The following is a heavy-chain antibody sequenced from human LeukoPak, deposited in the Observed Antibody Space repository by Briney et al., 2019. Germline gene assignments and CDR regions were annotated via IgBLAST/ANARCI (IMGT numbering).Heavy chain of an antibody. D-gene: IGHD3-16*01. CDR1: GFTFRNNA. V-gene: IGHV3-23*01. J-gene: IGHJ5*02. CDR2: ISGSGGTT. Sequence: PGGSLSPPLASPGFTFRNNAMIWVRQAPGKGLGWVSGISGSGGTTYYADSVKGRFTISRDNSKNTLYLQMNSLRAEDTAVYFCAKGGIYNWFDPWGQGTLVTVSS. CDR3: AKGGIYNWFDP.